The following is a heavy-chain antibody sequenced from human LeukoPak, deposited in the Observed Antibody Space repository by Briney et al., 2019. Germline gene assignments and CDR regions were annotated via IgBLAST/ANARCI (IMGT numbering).Heavy chain of an antibody. V-gene: IGHV3-23*01. Sequence: GGSLRLSCAASGFSFSYAWMSWVRQAPGEGLEWVAVTGGSDDSTHYADSVKGRFTISRDNSKNSLYLQMNSLTAEDTAVYYCTKDLMTGFSSGWYFGYWGQGTLVTVSS. CDR1: GFSFSYAW. CDR2: TGGSDDST. CDR3: TKDLMTGFSSGWYFGY. D-gene: IGHD6-19*01. J-gene: IGHJ4*02.